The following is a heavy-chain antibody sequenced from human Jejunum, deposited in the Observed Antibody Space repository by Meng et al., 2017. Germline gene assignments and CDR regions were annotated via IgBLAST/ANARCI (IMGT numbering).Heavy chain of an antibody. Sequence: QVQLQESGPGLVTPSQTLSLTCTVSGDSISSGGDYWSWIRQHPGKGLEWIGYIYYTGSAYYNPSLESRVTLSVDTSNNQFSLRLNSVIAADTAVYYCAREGQLMLGLVDYWGQGTLVTVSS. D-gene: IGHD2-2*01. CDR2: IYYTGSA. J-gene: IGHJ4*02. CDR3: AREGQLMLGLVDY. CDR1: GDSISSGGDY. V-gene: IGHV4-31*03.